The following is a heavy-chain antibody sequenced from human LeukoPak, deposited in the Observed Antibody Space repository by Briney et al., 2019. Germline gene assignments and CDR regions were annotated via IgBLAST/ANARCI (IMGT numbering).Heavy chain of an antibody. J-gene: IGHJ6*03. CDR2: INTNTGNP. V-gene: IGHV7-4-1*02. D-gene: IGHD4-23*01. CDR3: ARGSRVNYYYMDV. CDR1: GYTFTSYD. Sequence: ASVKVSCKASGYTFTSYDINWVRQAPGQGLEWMGWINTNTGNPTYAQGFTGRFVFSLDTSVSTAYLQISSLKAEDTAVYYCARGSRVNYYYMDVWGKGTTVTVSS.